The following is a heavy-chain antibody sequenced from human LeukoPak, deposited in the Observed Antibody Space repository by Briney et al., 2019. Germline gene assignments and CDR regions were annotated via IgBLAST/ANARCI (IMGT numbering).Heavy chain of an antibody. V-gene: IGHV3-66*01. CDR3: AKVGYCSSTSCPNDY. J-gene: IGHJ4*02. Sequence: PGGSLRLSCAASGFTVSSNYMSWVRQAPGKGLEWVSVIYSGGSTYYADSVKGRFTISRDNSKNTLYLQMNSLRAEDTAVYYCAKVGYCSSTSCPNDYWGQGTLVTVSS. CDR2: IYSGGST. D-gene: IGHD2-2*01. CDR1: GFTVSSNY.